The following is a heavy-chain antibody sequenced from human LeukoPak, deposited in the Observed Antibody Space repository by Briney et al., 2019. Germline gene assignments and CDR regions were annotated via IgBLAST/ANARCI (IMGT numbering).Heavy chain of an antibody. CDR1: GASISSSSFY. V-gene: IGHV4-61*01. CDR2: IYYSGST. J-gene: IGHJ6*03. Sequence: SETLSLTCTVSGASISSSSFYWSWIRQPPGKGLEWIGYIYYSGSTLYNPSLKSRVTMAVDTSKNQFSLKLSSVTAADTAVYYCARERTTQGTAKLRRYYYYMDVWGKGTTVTVSS. CDR3: ARERTTQGTAKLRRYYYYMDV. D-gene: IGHD1/OR15-1a*01.